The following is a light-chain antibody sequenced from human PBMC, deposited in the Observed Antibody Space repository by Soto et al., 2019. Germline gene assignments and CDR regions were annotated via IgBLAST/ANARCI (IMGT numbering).Light chain of an antibody. J-gene: IGKJ5*01. V-gene: IGKV3-15*01. CDR3: KQYKKWPPFT. Sequence: IVLTQSPGTLSLSPGARATLSCRASPSVSSSYLAWYQQKPGQAPRLLILGASTRATGIPARFSGSGSGTEFTLSISSLQSEDFAVYYCKQYKKWPPFTFGQGTRLEIK. CDR2: GAS. CDR1: PSVSSSY.